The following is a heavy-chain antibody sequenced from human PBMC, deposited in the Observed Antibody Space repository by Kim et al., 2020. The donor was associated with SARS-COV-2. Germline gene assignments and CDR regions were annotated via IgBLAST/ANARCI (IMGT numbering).Heavy chain of an antibody. CDR2: IWYDGSNK. CDR3: ARSILYCSGGTCYDEGFDY. Sequence: GGSLRLSCAASGFTFSTSGMHWVRQAPGKGLEWVAIIWYDGSNKYYADSVKDRFTISRDNSKNTLYLQMNSLRAEDTALYYCARSILYCSGGTCYDEGFDYWGQGTPVTVSS. V-gene: IGHV3-33*01. CDR1: GFTFSTSG. D-gene: IGHD2-15*01. J-gene: IGHJ4*02.